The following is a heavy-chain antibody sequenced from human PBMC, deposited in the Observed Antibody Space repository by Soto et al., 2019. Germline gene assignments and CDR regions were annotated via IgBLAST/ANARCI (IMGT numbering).Heavy chain of an antibody. Sequence: GASVKVTCKASGYTFTSYGISWVRQAPGQGLEWMGWISAYNGNTNYAQKLQGRVTMTTDTSTSTAYMELRSLRSDDTAVYYCARGSPLGYYYYYGMDVWGQGTKVTVSS. CDR2: ISAYNGNT. V-gene: IGHV1-18*04. J-gene: IGHJ6*02. D-gene: IGHD3-16*01. CDR1: GYTFTSYG. CDR3: ARGSPLGYYYYYGMDV.